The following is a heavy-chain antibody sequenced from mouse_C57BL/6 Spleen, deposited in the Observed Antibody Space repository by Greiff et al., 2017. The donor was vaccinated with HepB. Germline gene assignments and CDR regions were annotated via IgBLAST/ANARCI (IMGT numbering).Heavy chain of an antibody. J-gene: IGHJ2*01. CDR3: TYYYGSLDY. CDR2: IYPGDGDT. V-gene: IGHV1-82*01. Sequence: VKLQESGPELVKPGASVKISCKASGYAFSSSWMNWVKQRPGKGLEWIGRIYPGDGDTNYNGKFKGKATLTADKSSSTAYMQLSSLTSEDSAVYFCTYYYGSLDYWGQGTTLTVSS. D-gene: IGHD1-1*01. CDR1: GYAFSSSW.